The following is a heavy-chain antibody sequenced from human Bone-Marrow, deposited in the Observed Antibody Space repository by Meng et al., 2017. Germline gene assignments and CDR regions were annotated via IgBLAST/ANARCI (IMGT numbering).Heavy chain of an antibody. CDR2: INHSGST. CDR1: GGSFSGYY. J-gene: IGHJ3*02. V-gene: IGHV4-34*01. Sequence: SQTRSLTGAVYGGSFSGYYWSWIRQPPGKGLEWIGEINHSGSTNYNPSLKSRVTISVDTSKNQFSLKLSSVTAADTAVYYCARGHSSSWYFAFDIWGQGTMVTVSS. D-gene: IGHD6-13*01. CDR3: ARGHSSSWYFAFDI.